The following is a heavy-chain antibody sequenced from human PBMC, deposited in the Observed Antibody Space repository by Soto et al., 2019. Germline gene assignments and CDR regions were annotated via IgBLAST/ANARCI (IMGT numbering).Heavy chain of an antibody. D-gene: IGHD3-9*01. Sequence: PGGSLRLSCAASGFTFSSYSMNWVRQAPGKGLEWVSSISSSSSYIYYADSVKGRFTISRDNAKNSLYLQMNSLRTEDTALYYCAKAPTYYDILTGLDYWGQGTLVTVSS. V-gene: IGHV3-21*04. J-gene: IGHJ4*02. CDR2: ISSSSSYI. CDR1: GFTFSSYS. CDR3: AKAPTYYDILTGLDY.